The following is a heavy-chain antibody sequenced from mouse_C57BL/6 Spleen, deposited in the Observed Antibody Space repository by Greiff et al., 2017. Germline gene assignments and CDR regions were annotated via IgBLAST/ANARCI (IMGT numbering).Heavy chain of an antibody. V-gene: IGHV5-4*01. J-gene: IGHJ1*03. CDR3: ARDGDYYGSSLQLGDWYFDV. Sequence: EVKLVESGGGLVKPGGSLKLSCAASGFTFSSYAMSWVRQTPEKRLEWVATISDGGSYTYYPDNVKGRFTISRDHAKNNLYLQMSHLKSEDTAMYYCARDGDYYGSSLQLGDWYFDVWGTGTTVTVSS. CDR1: GFTFSSYA. CDR2: ISDGGSYT. D-gene: IGHD1-1*01.